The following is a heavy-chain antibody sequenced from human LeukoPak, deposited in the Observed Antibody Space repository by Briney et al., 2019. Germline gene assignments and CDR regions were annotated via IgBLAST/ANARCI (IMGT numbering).Heavy chain of an antibody. CDR1: GYTFTVYY. CDR2: INPNSGGT. Sequence: ASVKVSCKASGYTFTVYYMHWVRQAPGQGLEWMGWINPNSGGTNYAQKFQGRVTMTRDTSISTAYMELSRLRSDDTAVYYCARGIAANPPFDYWGQGTLVTVSS. CDR3: ARGIAANPPFDY. J-gene: IGHJ4*02. V-gene: IGHV1-2*02. D-gene: IGHD6-13*01.